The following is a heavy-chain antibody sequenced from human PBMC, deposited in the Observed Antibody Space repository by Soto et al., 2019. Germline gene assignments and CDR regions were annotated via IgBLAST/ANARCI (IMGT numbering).Heavy chain of an antibody. V-gene: IGHV4-34*01. J-gene: IGHJ4*02. D-gene: IGHD2-8*02. Sequence: SETLSLTCTVSGGSISSYYWSWIRQPPGKGLEWIGEINHSGSTNYNPSLKSRVTISVDTSKNQFSLKLTSVTAADTAVYYCARDKITGLFDYWGQGTLVTSPQ. CDR2: INHSGST. CDR1: GGSISSYY. CDR3: ARDKITGLFDY.